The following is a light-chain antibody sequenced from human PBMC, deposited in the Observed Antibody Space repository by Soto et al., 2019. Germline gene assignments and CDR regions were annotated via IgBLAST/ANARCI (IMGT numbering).Light chain of an antibody. Sequence: EIERSLTASNRAAYLRDRVIFNCRASQSISSWLAWYQQKPGKAPKLLIYAASTLQSGVPSRFSGSRSRTDFTLTLRTLHPDETAPPIRRPLTSYPLTSDQGTRLEIK. CDR3: RPLTSYPLT. CDR1: QSISSW. J-gene: IGKJ5*01. CDR2: AAS. V-gene: IGKV1-5*01.